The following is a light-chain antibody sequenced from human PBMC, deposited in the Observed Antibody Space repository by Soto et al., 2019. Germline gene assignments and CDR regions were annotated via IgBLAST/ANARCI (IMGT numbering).Light chain of an antibody. V-gene: IGKV1-5*01. CDR1: QSISSW. J-gene: IGKJ1*01. CDR2: DAS. Sequence: DIQMTRSPSSVSASLVAFVTITCRASQSISSWLAWYQQKPGKAPKLLIYDASSLESGVPSRFSGSGSGTEFTLTISSLQPDDFATYYCQQYNSYSQTFGQGTKVDIK. CDR3: QQYNSYSQT.